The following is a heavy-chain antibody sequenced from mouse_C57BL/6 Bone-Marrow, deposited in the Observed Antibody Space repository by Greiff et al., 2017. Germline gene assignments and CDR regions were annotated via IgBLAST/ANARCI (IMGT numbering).Heavy chain of an antibody. CDR1: GYTFTSYD. V-gene: IGHV1-85*01. Sequence: QVQLKESGPELVKPGASVKLSCKASGYTFTSYDINWVKQRPGQGLEWIGWIYPRDGSTKYNEKFKGKATLTVDTSSSTAYMELHSLTSEDSAVYFCARAGVYDGYYTDAMDYWGQGTSVTVSS. CDR2: IYPRDGST. D-gene: IGHD2-3*01. CDR3: ARAGVYDGYYTDAMDY. J-gene: IGHJ4*01.